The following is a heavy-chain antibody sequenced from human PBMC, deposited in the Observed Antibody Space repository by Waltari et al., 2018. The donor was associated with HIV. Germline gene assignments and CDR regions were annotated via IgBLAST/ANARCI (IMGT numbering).Heavy chain of an antibody. CDR2: ISSSSNYI. D-gene: IGHD6-19*01. CDR3: ARSDAGDSSGWYGGY. J-gene: IGHJ4*02. V-gene: IGHV3-21*01. Sequence: EVQLVESGGGLVKPGGSLRLSCAASGFTFSSYSMNWVRQAPGKGLEWVSSISSSSNYIYYADSVKGRFTISRDNAKNSLYLQMNSLRAEDTAMYYCARSDAGDSSGWYGGYWGQGTLVTVSS. CDR1: GFTFSSYS.